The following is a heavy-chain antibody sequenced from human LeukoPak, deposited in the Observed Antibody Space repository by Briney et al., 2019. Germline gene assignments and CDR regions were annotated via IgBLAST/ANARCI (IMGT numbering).Heavy chain of an antibody. CDR1: GFTFSDYT. Sequence: GGSLRLSCAASGFTFSDYTLHWAPQAPAKGLEWVALMPYDGNTKYYADSVKGRFTVSRDNPKNTLYVQMNSLRAEDTAVYYCARAQSGYPPDYWGQGTLVAVSS. V-gene: IGHV3-30-3*01. D-gene: IGHD3-9*01. CDR2: MPYDGNTK. J-gene: IGHJ4*02. CDR3: ARAQSGYPPDY.